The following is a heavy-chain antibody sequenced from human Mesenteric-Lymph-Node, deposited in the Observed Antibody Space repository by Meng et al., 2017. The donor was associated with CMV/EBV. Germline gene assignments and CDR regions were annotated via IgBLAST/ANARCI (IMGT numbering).Heavy chain of an antibody. CDR2: ISGSGVRI. V-gene: IGHV3-23*01. CDR1: GFTFSDYA. Sequence: GGSLRLSCAASGFTFSDYAMSWVRQAPGKGLEWVAGISGSGVRIFYADSVKGRFTISRDNSKNTLYLQMNSLRAEDTAVYYCAGEGTYFDSESYGWFDPWGQGTLVTVSS. D-gene: IGHD3-10*01. J-gene: IGHJ5*02. CDR3: AGEGTYFDSESYGWFDP.